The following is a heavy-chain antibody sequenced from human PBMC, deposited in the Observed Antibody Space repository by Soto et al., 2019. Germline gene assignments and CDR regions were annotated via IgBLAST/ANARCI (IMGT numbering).Heavy chain of an antibody. D-gene: IGHD1-1*01. CDR2: IYPGDSDT. J-gene: IGHJ6*03. CDR1: GYSFTSYW. CDR3: ARSAELDPNGYYYYMDV. Sequence: GESLKISCKGSGYSFTSYWIGWVRQMPGKGLEWMGIIYPGDSDTRYSPSFQGQVTISADKSISTAYLQWSSLKASDTAVYYCARSAELDPNGYYYYMDVWGKGTTVTVSS. V-gene: IGHV5-51*01.